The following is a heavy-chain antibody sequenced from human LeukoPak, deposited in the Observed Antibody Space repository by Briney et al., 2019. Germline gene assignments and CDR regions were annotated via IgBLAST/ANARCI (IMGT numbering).Heavy chain of an antibody. CDR3: AKTRIQLWLSTVQGNWFDP. J-gene: IGHJ5*02. CDR1: GGSISSGDYY. CDR2: MYYTGST. V-gene: IGHV4-39*07. D-gene: IGHD5-18*01. Sequence: SQTLSLTCTVSGGSISSGDYYWSWIRQPPGKGLEWIGSMYYTGSTYYNPSLKSRVTISVDTSKNQFSLKLSSVTAADTAVYYCAKTRIQLWLSTVQGNWFDPWGQGILVTVSS.